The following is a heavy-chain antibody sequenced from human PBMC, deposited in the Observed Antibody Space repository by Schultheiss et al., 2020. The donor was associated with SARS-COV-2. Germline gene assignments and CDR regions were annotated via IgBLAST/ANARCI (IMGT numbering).Heavy chain of an antibody. J-gene: IGHJ4*02. CDR3: ARNRIAAAVFDY. Sequence: GGSLRLSCAASGFTFSSYAMHWVRQAPGKGLEWVAVISYDGSNKYYADSVKGRFTISRDNSKNTLYLQMSSLRAEDTAVYYCARNRIAAAVFDYWGQGTLVTVSS. D-gene: IGHD6-13*01. V-gene: IGHV3-30*04. CDR2: ISYDGSNK. CDR1: GFTFSSYA.